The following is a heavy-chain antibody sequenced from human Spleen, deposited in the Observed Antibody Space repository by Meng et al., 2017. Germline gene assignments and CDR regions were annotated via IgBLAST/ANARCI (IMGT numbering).Heavy chain of an antibody. Sequence: HGRLQQGGRGLLKPSETLSLTCVVSGGSFIDYYWSWIRQPPGKGLEWIGEINHSGSTNYNPSLESRATISVDTSQNNLSLKLSSVTAADSAVYYCARGPTTMAHDFDYWGQGTLVTVSS. CDR3: ARGPTTMAHDFDY. V-gene: IGHV4-34*01. CDR2: INHSGST. J-gene: IGHJ4*02. D-gene: IGHD4-11*01. CDR1: GGSFIDYY.